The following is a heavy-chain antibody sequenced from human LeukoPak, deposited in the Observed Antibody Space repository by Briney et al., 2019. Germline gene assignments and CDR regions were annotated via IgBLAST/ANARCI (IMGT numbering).Heavy chain of an antibody. D-gene: IGHD1/OR15-1a*01. V-gene: IGHV3-13*01. CDR3: AKEPRWEQLHSFDI. CDR1: GFTVSKYD. CDR2: IGIVGDT. J-gene: IGHJ3*02. Sequence: PGGSLRLSCAASGFTVSKYDMHWVRQATGKGLEWVSAIGIVGDTYYRGSVKGRFTMSRENGNNNVYLQMNSLRAEDTAVYYCAKEPRWEQLHSFDIWGQGTTVTVSS.